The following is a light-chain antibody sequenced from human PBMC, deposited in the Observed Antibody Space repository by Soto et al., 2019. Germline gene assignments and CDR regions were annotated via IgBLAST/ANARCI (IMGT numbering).Light chain of an antibody. Sequence: ALTQPASVSGSPGQSITISCTGTSSDVGGYNYVSWYQHHPGKAPKLMIFDVSNRPSGVSNRSSGSKSGNTASLTISGLQPEDEADYYCSSYTTSNTRQIVFGTGTKVTVL. CDR2: DVS. CDR1: SSDVGGYNY. V-gene: IGLV2-14*03. CDR3: SSYTTSNTRQIV. J-gene: IGLJ1*01.